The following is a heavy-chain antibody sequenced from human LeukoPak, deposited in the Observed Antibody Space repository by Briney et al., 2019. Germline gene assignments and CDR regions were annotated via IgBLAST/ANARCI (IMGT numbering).Heavy chain of an antibody. CDR2: IYTSGST. D-gene: IGHD3-10*01. V-gene: IGHV3-66*03. J-gene: IGHJ5*02. Sequence: GGSLRLSCAASGFSVSSTYMSWVRQAPGKGLEWVSLIYTSGSTFYADSVMGRFTISRDNFKNTLFLQMNSLRAEASAVYYCTRDRAGTQSWVEFDLWGQGTLVTVSS. CDR3: TRDRAGTQSWVEFDL. CDR1: GFSVSSTY.